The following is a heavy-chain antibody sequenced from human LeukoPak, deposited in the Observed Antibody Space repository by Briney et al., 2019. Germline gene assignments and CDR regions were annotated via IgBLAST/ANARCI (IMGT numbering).Heavy chain of an antibody. CDR1: GFTFSSYS. V-gene: IGHV3-21*01. J-gene: IGHJ3*02. CDR2: ISSSSSYI. D-gene: IGHD6-19*01. CDR3: ARDLPQWLVAYYAFDI. Sequence: PGGSLRLSCAASGFTFSSYSMNWVRQAPGKGLEWVSSISSSSSYIYYADSVKGRFTISRDNAKNSLYLQMNSLRAEDTAVYYCARDLPQWLVAYYAFDIWGQGTMVTVSS.